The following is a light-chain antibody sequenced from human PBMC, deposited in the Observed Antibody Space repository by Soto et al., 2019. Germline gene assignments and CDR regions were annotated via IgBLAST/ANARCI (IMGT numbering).Light chain of an antibody. CDR1: SSDVGGYNY. J-gene: IGLJ1*01. CDR2: EVS. CDR3: SRYIGRNTPYV. V-gene: IGLV2-14*01. Sequence: QSALTQPASVSGSPGQSITISCTGTSSDVGGYNYVSWYQQHPGKAPKLMISEVSNRPSGVSNRFSGSKSGNTASLTISGLQPDDEADYYCSRYIGRNTPYVFGTGTKLTVL.